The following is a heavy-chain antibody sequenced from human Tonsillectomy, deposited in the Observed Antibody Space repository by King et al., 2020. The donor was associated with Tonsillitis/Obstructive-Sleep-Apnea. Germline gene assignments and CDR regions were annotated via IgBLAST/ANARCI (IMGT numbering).Heavy chain of an antibody. J-gene: IGHJ4*02. CDR2: IYHSGST. Sequence: VQLQESGPGLVKPSGTLSLTCAVSGGSISSSNWWSWVRQPPGKGLEWIGEIYHSGSTNYNPSPRSRVTISVEKAKNQFSLKLSSVTAADTAVYYCARGYSYGYDGNWGQGTLVTVSS. V-gene: IGHV4-4*02. CDR3: ARGYSYGYDGN. D-gene: IGHD5-18*01. CDR1: GGSISSSNW.